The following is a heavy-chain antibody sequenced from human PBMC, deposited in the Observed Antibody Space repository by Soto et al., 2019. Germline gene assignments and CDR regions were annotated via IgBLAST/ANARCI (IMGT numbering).Heavy chain of an antibody. J-gene: IGHJ4*02. Sequence: QVQLVQSGAKVKKTGTSVKVSCKASGYIFTNYYIHWVRQAPGQGLEWMAIINPLPTSGSTNYAQEFQGRVTVTRDTSTSTVYMELNTLRSDDTAIYYCARDLAAAAYWGQGTLVTVSS. CDR2: INPLPTSGST. V-gene: IGHV1-46*01. D-gene: IGHD6-13*01. CDR3: ARDLAAAAY. CDR1: GYIFTNYY.